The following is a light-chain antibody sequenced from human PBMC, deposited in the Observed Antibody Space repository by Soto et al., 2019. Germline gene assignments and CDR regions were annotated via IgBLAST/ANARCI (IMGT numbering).Light chain of an antibody. CDR3: QQYGSSPPYT. CDR1: QSVTNKY. CDR2: GSS. V-gene: IGKV3-20*01. Sequence: EVVLTQSPGTLSLSPGERATLSCRASQSVTNKYLAWYQQKPGQAPRLLTFGSSDRATGIPDRFSGSGSGTDFTLTISRLEPEDFAVYYCQQYGSSPPYTFGQGTELEI. J-gene: IGKJ2*01.